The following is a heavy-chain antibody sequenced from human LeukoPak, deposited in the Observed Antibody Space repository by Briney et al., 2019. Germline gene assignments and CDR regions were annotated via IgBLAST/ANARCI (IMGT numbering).Heavy chain of an antibody. CDR3: AKDLNYYDSSGPIDY. D-gene: IGHD3-22*01. Sequence: GGSLRLSCAASGFTFSSYGMHWVRQAPGKGLEWVAVISYDGSNKYYADSVKGRFTISRDNSKNTLYLQMNSLRAEDTAVYYCAKDLNYYDSSGPIDYWGQGTLVTVSS. J-gene: IGHJ4*02. CDR2: ISYDGSNK. CDR1: GFTFSSYG. V-gene: IGHV3-30*18.